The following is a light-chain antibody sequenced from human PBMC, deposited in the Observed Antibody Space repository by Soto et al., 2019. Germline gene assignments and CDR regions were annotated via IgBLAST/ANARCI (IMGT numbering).Light chain of an antibody. CDR3: QQYDNLPIT. Sequence: DIQMTQSPSSLSASVGDRVTITCQASQDISNYLNWYQQKPGKAPKLLIYDASNLETGVPSRFSGSGSGTDFTFTISFLQPEDIATYYCQQYDNLPITFGQGTRLEIK. J-gene: IGKJ5*01. CDR1: QDISNY. V-gene: IGKV1-33*01. CDR2: DAS.